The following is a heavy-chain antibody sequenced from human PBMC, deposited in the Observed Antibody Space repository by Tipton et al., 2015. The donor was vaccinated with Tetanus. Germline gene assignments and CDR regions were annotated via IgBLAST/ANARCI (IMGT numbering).Heavy chain of an antibody. CDR3: AREADCSGGSCFSGDFDN. J-gene: IGHJ4*02. V-gene: IGHV3-33*01. D-gene: IGHD2-15*01. CDR1: GFIFSSYG. Sequence: SGFIFSSYGIHWVRQAPGKGLEWVAVSWYDGTDTYYVDSVKGRFTLSRDNSKNTLYLQMNSLRAEDTALYYCAREADCSGGSCFSGDFDNWGQGTQVTVSS. CDR2: SWYDGTDT.